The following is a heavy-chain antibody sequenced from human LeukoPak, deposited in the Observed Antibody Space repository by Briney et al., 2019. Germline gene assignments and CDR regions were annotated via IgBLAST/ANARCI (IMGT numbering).Heavy chain of an antibody. D-gene: IGHD6-6*01. J-gene: IGHJ4*02. Sequence: ASVKVSCKASGYTFTSYDINWVRQATGQGLEWMGWMNPNSGNTGYAQKFQGRVTMTRNTSVSTAYMELSSLRSEDTAVYYCARLRSIAARRQFNPFDYWGQGTLVTVSS. CDR3: ARLRSIAARRQFNPFDY. CDR1: GYTFTSYD. V-gene: IGHV1-8*01. CDR2: MNPNSGNT.